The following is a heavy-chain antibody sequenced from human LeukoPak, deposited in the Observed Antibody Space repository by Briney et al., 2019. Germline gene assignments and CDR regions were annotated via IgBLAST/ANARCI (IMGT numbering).Heavy chain of an antibody. J-gene: IGHJ4*02. CDR1: GFTFSGSA. Sequence: GGSLRLSCAAPGFTFSGSAMHWVRQASGKELEWVGRIRSKSNNYATAYAASVKGRFTISRDDSKNTAYLQMNSLKTEDTAVYYCTRHRDIALDSSGYYRSGDYWGQGTLVTVSS. D-gene: IGHD3-22*01. CDR3: TRHRDIALDSSGYYRSGDY. CDR2: IRSKSNNYAT. V-gene: IGHV3-73*01.